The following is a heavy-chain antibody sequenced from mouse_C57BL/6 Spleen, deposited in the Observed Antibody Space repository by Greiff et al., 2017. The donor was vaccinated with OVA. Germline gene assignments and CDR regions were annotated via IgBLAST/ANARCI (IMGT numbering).Heavy chain of an antibody. CDR2: LGPGSGST. D-gene: IGHD1-1*01. V-gene: IGHV1-77*01. J-gene: IGHJ1*03. CDR3: ARRFYGSSYRWYFDV. CDR1: GYTFTDYY. Sequence: VKLMESGAELVKPGASVKISCKASGYTFTDYYINWVKQRPGQGLEWIGKLGPGSGSTYYNEKFKGKATLTADKSSSTAYMQLSSLTSEDSSVYFCARRFYGSSYRWYFDVWGTGTTVTVSS.